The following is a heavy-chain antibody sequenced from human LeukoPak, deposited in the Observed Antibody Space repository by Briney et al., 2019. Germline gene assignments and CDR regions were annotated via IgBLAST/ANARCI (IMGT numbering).Heavy chain of an antibody. CDR1: GGAVSSLY. Sequence: SETLSLTCSVSGGAVSSLYWSWIRQPPGKGLEWIGYFYYSGSTKYNPSLKSRVTMSGDTSKNQLSLKLRSVTAADTAVYYCARHRFASAVILDYWGQGDLVTVSS. CDR3: ARHRFASAVILDY. J-gene: IGHJ4*02. CDR2: FYYSGST. V-gene: IGHV4-59*08. D-gene: IGHD2-21*02.